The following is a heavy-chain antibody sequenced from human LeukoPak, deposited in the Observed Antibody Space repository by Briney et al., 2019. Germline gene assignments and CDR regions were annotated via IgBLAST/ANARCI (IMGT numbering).Heavy chain of an antibody. J-gene: IGHJ6*02. V-gene: IGHV1-2*02. D-gene: IGHD3-22*01. CDR1: GYTFTGYY. CDR2: INPNSGGT. Sequence: ASVKVSCKASGYTFTGYYMYWVRQAPGQGLEWMGWINPNSGGTNYAQKFQGRVTMTRDTSISTAYMELSRLRSDDTAVYYCAREFVGSGYYSYYYGMDVWAKGPRSPSP. CDR3: AREFVGSGYYSYYYGMDV.